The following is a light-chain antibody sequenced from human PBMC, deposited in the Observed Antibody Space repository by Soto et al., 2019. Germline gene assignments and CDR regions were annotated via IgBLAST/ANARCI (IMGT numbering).Light chain of an antibody. Sequence: QFVLTQPPSVSGAPGQRVTISCTGRSSNIGAGYDVHGYQQLPGTAPKLLIYGNSNRPSGVPDRFSGSKSGTSASLAITGLRAEDEADYYCQSYDSSLSGWVFGGGTKLTVL. J-gene: IGLJ3*02. CDR2: GNS. CDR3: QSYDSSLSGWV. V-gene: IGLV1-40*01. CDR1: SSNIGAGYD.